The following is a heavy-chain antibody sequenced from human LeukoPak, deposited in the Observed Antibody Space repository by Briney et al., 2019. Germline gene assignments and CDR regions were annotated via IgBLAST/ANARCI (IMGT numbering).Heavy chain of an antibody. Sequence: SETLSLTCTVSGGSISSSSYYWGWIRQPPGKGLEWIGSIYYSGSTYYNPSLKSRVTISVDTSKNQFSLNLNSVTAADTAVYYCARVGLAAGGTTFDYWGQGTLVTVSS. V-gene: IGHV4-39*07. CDR1: GGSISSSSYY. D-gene: IGHD6-13*01. CDR2: IYYSGST. CDR3: ARVGLAAGGTTFDY. J-gene: IGHJ4*02.